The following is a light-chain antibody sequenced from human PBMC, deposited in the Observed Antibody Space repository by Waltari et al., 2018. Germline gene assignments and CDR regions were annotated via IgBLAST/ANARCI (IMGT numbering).Light chain of an antibody. CDR3: CSYAGSSIL. Sequence: QSALTQPASVSGSPGQSITISCTGTSSDIGSYNLVSWYQQHSGKAPKLMIYEGSKRTSGVSNRFSGSQSGITASLTISGLQAEDEADYYCCSYAGSSILFGGRTKVTVL. J-gene: IGLJ2*01. CDR2: EGS. V-gene: IGLV2-23*01. CDR1: SSDIGSYNL.